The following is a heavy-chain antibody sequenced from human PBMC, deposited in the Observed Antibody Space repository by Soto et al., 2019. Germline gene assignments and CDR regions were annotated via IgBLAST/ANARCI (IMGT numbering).Heavy chain of an antibody. Sequence: QVQLVESGGGVVQPGRSLRLSCAASGFTFSSYGMHWVRQAPGKGLEWVAVISYDGSNKYYADSVKGRFTISRDNSTNSLYLQMNSLRGEERAVYSCAPVDTATKFDYWGQGPLVTGSS. CDR1: GFTFSSYG. D-gene: IGHD5-18*01. V-gene: IGHV3-30*03. CDR2: ISYDGSNK. J-gene: IGHJ4*02. CDR3: APVDTATKFDY.